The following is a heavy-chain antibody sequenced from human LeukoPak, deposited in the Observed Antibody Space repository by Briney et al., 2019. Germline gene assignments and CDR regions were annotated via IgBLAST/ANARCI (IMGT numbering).Heavy chain of an antibody. J-gene: IGHJ4*02. CDR3: AKIMGSSPSTAYFAY. CDR1: GFTFSIYA. Sequence: GGSLRLSCAASGFTFSIYAINWVRQAPGKGLEWLSAISGSGGHIYYADSLKGRFTISRDNPKNTAYLEMNSLGAEDTAVYHCAKIMGSSPSTAYFAYWGQGTLVTVSS. D-gene: IGHD6-6*01. CDR2: ISGSGGHI. V-gene: IGHV3-23*01.